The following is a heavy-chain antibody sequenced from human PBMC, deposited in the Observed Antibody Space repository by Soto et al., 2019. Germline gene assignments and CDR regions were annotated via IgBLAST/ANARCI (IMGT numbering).Heavy chain of an antibody. V-gene: IGHV1-69*13. D-gene: IGHD2-2*01. Sequence: SGKVSCKASGYSFTGYYMHWVRQAPGQGLEWMGGIIPIFGTANYAQKFQGRVTITADESTSTAYMELSSLRSEDTAVYYCARGTSYRYYFDYWGQGTLVTVSS. CDR2: IIPIFGTA. CDR3: ARGTSYRYYFDY. J-gene: IGHJ4*02. CDR1: GYSFTGYY.